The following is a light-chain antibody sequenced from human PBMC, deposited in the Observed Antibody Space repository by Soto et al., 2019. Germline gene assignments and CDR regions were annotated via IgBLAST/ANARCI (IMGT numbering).Light chain of an antibody. CDR3: QQSYSTPFT. Sequence: DIQMTQSPSSLSASLGDIVTITCRASQSISSYLNWYQQKPGKAPKLLIYAASSLQSGVPSRFSGSGSGTDFTLTISSLQPEDFATYYCQQSYSTPFTFGPGTKVDI. J-gene: IGKJ3*01. V-gene: IGKV1-39*01. CDR1: QSISSY. CDR2: AAS.